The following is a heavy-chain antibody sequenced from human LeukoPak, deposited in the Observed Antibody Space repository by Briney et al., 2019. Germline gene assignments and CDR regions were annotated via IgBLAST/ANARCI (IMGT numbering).Heavy chain of an antibody. CDR2: ITGGGGGT. V-gene: IGHV3-23*01. CDR1: GFTFSTSA. CDR3: AKAAAPTGSYYY. D-gene: IGHD1-26*01. J-gene: IGHJ4*02. Sequence: PGGSLRLSCAASGFTFSTSAMSWVRQAPGKGLEWVSGITGGGGGTYYADSVKGRFTISRDISKNTLYLQMSSLRAEDTALYYCAKAAAPTGSYYYWGQGTLVAVSS.